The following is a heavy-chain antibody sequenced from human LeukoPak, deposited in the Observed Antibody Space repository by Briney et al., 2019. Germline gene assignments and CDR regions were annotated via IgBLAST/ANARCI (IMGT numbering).Heavy chain of an antibody. D-gene: IGHD2-15*01. J-gene: IGHJ4*02. CDR2: IWYGGSNK. V-gene: IGHV3-33*08. CDR3: AAEYCGGGFCYSRHSGHDY. Sequence: GGSLRLSCAASGFTFSSYGMHWVRQAPGKGLEWVAVIWYGGSNKYYADSVKGRFTISRDNSKNTLYLQMNSLRAEDTAVYYCAAEYCGGGFCYSRHSGHDYWGQGTLVTVSS. CDR1: GFTFSSYG.